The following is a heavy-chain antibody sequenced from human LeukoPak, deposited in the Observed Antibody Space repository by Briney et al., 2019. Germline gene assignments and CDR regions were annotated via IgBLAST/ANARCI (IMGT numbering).Heavy chain of an antibody. D-gene: IGHD1-26*01. Sequence: GGSLRLSCAASGFTFSNAWMSWVRQAPGKGLEWVGRIKSKTDGGTTDYAAPVKGRFTISRDDSKNTLYLQMNSLKTEDTAVYYCTTDSPSYSGSYDRNVYFDYWGQGTLVTVSS. CDR2: IKSKTDGGTT. V-gene: IGHV3-15*01. CDR3: TTDSPSYSGSYDRNVYFDY. J-gene: IGHJ4*02. CDR1: GFTFSNAW.